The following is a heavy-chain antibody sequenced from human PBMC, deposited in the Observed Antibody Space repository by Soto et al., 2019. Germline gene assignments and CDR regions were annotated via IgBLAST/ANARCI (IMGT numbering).Heavy chain of an antibody. CDR3: VTGQYCDY. V-gene: IGHV3-15*01. J-gene: IGHJ4*02. CDR2: IKSKPDGGTT. CDR1: GFTYSNAC. Sequence: AGGSLRLSCIGSGFTYSNACINWVRQAPGKGLEWVGRIKSKPDGGTTDYAAPVRGRFTISRDDSKNTVYLQMNSLKTEDTALYYCVTGQYCDYGGQGTLVTVSS.